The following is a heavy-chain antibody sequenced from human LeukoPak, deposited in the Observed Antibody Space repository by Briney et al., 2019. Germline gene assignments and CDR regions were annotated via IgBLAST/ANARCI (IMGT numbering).Heavy chain of an antibody. CDR1: GFTFSSYG. V-gene: IGHV3-33*01. D-gene: IGHD3-3*01. CDR2: IWYDGSNK. CDR3: ARGDTYYDFWSGPSDY. J-gene: IGHJ4*02. Sequence: PGGSLRLSCAASGFTFSSYGMHWVRQAPGKGLEWVAVIWYDGSNKYYADPVKGRFTISRDNSKNTLYLQMNSLRAEDTAVYYCARGDTYYDFWSGPSDYWGQGTLVTVSS.